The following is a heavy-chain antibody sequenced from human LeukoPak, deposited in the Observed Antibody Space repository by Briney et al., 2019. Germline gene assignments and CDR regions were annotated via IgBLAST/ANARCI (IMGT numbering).Heavy chain of an antibody. V-gene: IGHV1-8*03. CDR3: ARGWFPFFTMTESDWFDP. CDR1: GYTFTSYD. J-gene: IGHJ5*02. Sequence: GASVKVSCKASGYTFTSYDINWVRQATGQGLEWMGWMNPNSGNTGYAQKFQGRVTITRNTSTSTAYMELSSLRSEDTAVYYCARGWFPFFTMTESDWFDPWGQGTLVTVSS. D-gene: IGHD3-22*01. CDR2: MNPNSGNT.